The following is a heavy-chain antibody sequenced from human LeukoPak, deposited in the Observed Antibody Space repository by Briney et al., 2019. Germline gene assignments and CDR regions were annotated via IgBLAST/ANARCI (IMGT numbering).Heavy chain of an antibody. V-gene: IGHV3-23*01. Sequence: GGSLRLSCAASGFTFSSYAMSWVRQAPGKGLEWVSAISGSGGSTYYTDSVKGRFTISRDNSKNTLYLQMNSLRAEDTAVYYCAKSGISYYYDSSGYYFLDYWGQGTLVTVSS. CDR1: GFTFSSYA. CDR2: ISGSGGST. CDR3: AKSGISYYYDSSGYYFLDY. J-gene: IGHJ4*02. D-gene: IGHD3-22*01.